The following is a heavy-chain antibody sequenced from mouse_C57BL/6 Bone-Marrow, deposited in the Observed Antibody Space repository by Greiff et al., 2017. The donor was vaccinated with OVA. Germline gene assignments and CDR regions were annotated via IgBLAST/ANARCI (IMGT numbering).Heavy chain of an antibody. Sequence: QVQLQQPGAELVMPGASVKLSCKASGYTFTSYWMHWVKQRPGQGLEWIGEIDPSDSYTNYNQKFKGKSTLTVDKSSSTAYMQLSSLTSEDSAVSDCARGGYYAWFAYWGQGTLVTVSA. CDR2: IDPSDSYT. J-gene: IGHJ3*01. CDR1: GYTFTSYW. CDR3: ARGGYYAWFAY. D-gene: IGHD2-3*01. V-gene: IGHV1-69*01.